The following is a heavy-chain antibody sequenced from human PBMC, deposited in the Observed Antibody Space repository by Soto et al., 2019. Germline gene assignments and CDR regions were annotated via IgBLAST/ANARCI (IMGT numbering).Heavy chain of an antibody. V-gene: IGHV1-2*04. CDR1: GYTFTGYY. CDR2: INPNSGGT. D-gene: IGHD1-26*01. J-gene: IGHJ4*02. Sequence: GASVKVSCKASGYTFTGYYMHWVRQAPGQGLEWMGWINPNSGGTNYAQKFQGWVTMTRDTSISTAYMELSRLRSDDTAVYYCARGVRDYSGSYYGQDWGQGTQVIVSS. CDR3: ARGVRDYSGSYYGQD.